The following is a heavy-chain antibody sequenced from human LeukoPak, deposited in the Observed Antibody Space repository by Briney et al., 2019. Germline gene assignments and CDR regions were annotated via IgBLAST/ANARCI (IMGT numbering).Heavy chain of an antibody. D-gene: IGHD5-12*01. V-gene: IGHV1-46*01. Sequence: ASVKVSCKATGYTFAAYYMHWVRQAPGQGLEWMGIINPSGGSTSYAQKFQGRVTMTRDTSTSTVYMELSSLRSEDTAVYYCARGGGYSGYGVYFDYWGQGTLVTVSS. CDR3: ARGGGYSGYGVYFDY. J-gene: IGHJ4*02. CDR1: GYTFAAYY. CDR2: INPSGGST.